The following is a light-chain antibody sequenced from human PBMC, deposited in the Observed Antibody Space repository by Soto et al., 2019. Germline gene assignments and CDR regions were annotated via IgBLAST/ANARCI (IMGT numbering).Light chain of an antibody. CDR1: QSIGSY. V-gene: IGKV1-39*01. CDR2: AAS. Sequence: DIQMPQSPSSLSASVGDRFPITCRASQSIGSYLNWYQQAPGRATKFLISAASSLQSGVPSRFSGSGSGTDFSLTISSLQPEEFATYFCKKSYYTPLTVGGGNKVDIK. CDR3: KKSYYTPLT. J-gene: IGKJ4*01.